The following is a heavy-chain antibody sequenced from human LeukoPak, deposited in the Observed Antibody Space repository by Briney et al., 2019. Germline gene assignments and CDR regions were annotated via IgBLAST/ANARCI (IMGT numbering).Heavy chain of an antibody. J-gene: IGHJ6*03. CDR1: GFTFSSYW. CDR3: AREGVVPIRSIVGQWFSRAYYYYYYMDV. D-gene: IGHD1-26*01. CDR2: IKQDGSEK. V-gene: IGHV3-7*01. Sequence: GGSLRLSCAASGFTFSSYWMSWVRQAPGKGLEWVANIKQDGSEKYYVDSVKGRFTISRDNAKNSLYLQMNSLRAEDTAVYYCAREGVVPIRSIVGQWFSRAYYYYYYMDVWGKGTTVTVSS.